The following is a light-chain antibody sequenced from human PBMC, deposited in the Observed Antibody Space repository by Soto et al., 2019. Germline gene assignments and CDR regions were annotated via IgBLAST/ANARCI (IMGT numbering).Light chain of an antibody. CDR2: GAS. V-gene: IGKV3-15*01. J-gene: IGKJ5*01. Sequence: EVFVTQSPATLSVSRWEIATLSWRASESVSSNLAWYQQRPGQAPRLVIYGASTRATGIPARFSGGGSGTEFTLTISSLQSEDFAVYYCQQYNSWPPTTFGQGTRLEIK. CDR1: ESVSSN. CDR3: QQYNSWPPTT.